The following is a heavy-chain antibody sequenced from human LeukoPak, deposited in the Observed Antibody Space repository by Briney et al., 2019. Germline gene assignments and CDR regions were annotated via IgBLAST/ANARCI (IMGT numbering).Heavy chain of an antibody. D-gene: IGHD5-18*01. J-gene: IGHJ6*02. CDR1: GGSISSGGYY. V-gene: IGHV4-39*01. Sequence: PSQTLSLTCTVSGGSISSGGYYWSWIRQHPGKGLEWIGSIYYSGSTYYNPSLKSRVTISVDTSKNQFSLKLSSVTAADTAVYYCAGYVDTADYYYYGMDVWGQGTTVTVSS. CDR2: IYYSGST. CDR3: AGYVDTADYYYYGMDV.